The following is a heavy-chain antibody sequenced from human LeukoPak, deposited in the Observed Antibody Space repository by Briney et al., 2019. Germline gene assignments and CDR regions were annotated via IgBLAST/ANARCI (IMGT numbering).Heavy chain of an antibody. CDR3: ARIDAFDI. V-gene: IGHV3-21*06. CDR2: ISSRGSYT. CDR1: GFTFSRYG. J-gene: IGHJ3*02. Sequence: GGSLRLSCAASGFTFSRYGMHWVRQAPGKGLEWVSYISSRGSYTYYADSVKGRFTISRDNAKNSLYLQMNSLRAEDTAVYYCARIDAFDIWGQGTMVTVSS.